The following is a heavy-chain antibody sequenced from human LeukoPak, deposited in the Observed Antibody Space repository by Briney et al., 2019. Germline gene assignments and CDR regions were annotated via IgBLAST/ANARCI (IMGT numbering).Heavy chain of an antibody. CDR1: GGSFSGYY. CDR2: INHSGST. J-gene: IGHJ4*02. D-gene: IGHD3-9*01. CDR3: ARRPPNRYFSY. Sequence: PSETLSLTCAVYGGSFSGYYWSWIRQPPGKGLEWIGEINHSGSTNYNPSLKSRVTISVDTSKNQFSLKLSSVTAADTAVYYCARRPPNRYFSYWGQGTLVTASS. V-gene: IGHV4-34*01.